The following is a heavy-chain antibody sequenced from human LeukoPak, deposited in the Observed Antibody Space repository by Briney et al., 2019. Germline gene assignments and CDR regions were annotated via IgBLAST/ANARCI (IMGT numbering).Heavy chain of an antibody. Sequence: GGSLRLSCAASGFTLKIYPMHWVRQAPGKGLEWLSVISHDGSDKNNADSVKGRFIISRDNSKNTIYLQLNSLSPEDTAMYYCAREGVQTTVDAFDIWGLGTMVIVSS. CDR3: AREGVQTTVDAFDI. CDR1: GFTLKIYP. J-gene: IGHJ3*02. V-gene: IGHV3-30*04. CDR2: ISHDGSDK. D-gene: IGHD4-17*01.